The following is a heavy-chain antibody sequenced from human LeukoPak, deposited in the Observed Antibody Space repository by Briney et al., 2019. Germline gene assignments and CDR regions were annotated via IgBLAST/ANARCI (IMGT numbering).Heavy chain of an antibody. CDR3: ARDGTPSYGFDY. V-gene: IGHV3-21*01. CDR2: IISRSSYI. J-gene: IGHJ4*02. Sequence: GGSMRLSCAASGFTFSSYSINWVRQAQGEWLEWVSSIISRSSYIYYADSVKGRFTISRDNAKNSKYLQMNRLRPEDTAVYYCARDGTPSYGFDYWGQGTLVTVSS. D-gene: IGHD5-18*01. CDR1: GFTFSSYS.